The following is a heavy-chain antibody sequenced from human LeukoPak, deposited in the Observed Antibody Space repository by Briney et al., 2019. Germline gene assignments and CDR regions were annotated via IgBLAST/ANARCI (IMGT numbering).Heavy chain of an antibody. CDR1: GGSISSYY. CDR2: IYTSGST. CDR3: ARGGRYGSGSYVDY. V-gene: IGHV4-4*07. D-gene: IGHD3-10*01. J-gene: IGHJ4*02. Sequence: SETLSLTCTVSGGSISSYYWSWIRQPAGKGLEWIGRIYTSGSTNYNPSLKSRVTMSVDTSKNQFSPKLSSVTAADTAVYYCARGGRYGSGSYVDYWGQGTLVTVSS.